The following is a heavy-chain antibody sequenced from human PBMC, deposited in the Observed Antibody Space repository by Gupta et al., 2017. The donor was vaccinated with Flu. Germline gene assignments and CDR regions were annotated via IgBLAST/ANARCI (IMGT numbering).Heavy chain of an antibody. J-gene: IGHJ5*02. CDR3: ARSGGYYDSSGYYNWFDP. D-gene: IGHD3-22*01. CDR2: IYYRGST. Sequence: GKGLEWIGSIYYRGSTYYNPSLKSRVTISVDTSKNQFSLKLSSVTAADTAVYYCARSGGYYDSSGYYNWFDPWGQGTLVTVSS. V-gene: IGHV4-39*01.